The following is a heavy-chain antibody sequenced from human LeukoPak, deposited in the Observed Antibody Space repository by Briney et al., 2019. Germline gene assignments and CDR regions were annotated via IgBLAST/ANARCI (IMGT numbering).Heavy chain of an antibody. CDR3: ASALSGYEADDAFDI. J-gene: IGHJ3*02. Sequence: PSETLSLTCAVSGGSISSSSYYWGWIRQPPGKGLEWIGSIYYSGSTYYNPSLKSRVTISVDTSKNQFSLKLSSVTAADTAVYYCASALSGYEADDAFDIWGQGTMVTVSS. V-gene: IGHV4-39*07. CDR2: IYYSGST. D-gene: IGHD5-12*01. CDR1: GGSISSSSYY.